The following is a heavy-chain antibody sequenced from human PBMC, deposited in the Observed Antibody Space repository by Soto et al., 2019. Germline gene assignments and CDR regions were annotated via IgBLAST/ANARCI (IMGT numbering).Heavy chain of an antibody. CDR2: ISAYNGNT. V-gene: IGHV1-18*01. CDR1: GYTFTSYG. Sequence: ASVKVSCKASGYTFTSYGISWVRQAPGQGLEWMGWISAYNGNTNYAQKFQGRVTMTRDTSTSTAYMELRSLRSDDTAVYYCANACWSGYQEHLYYYVXVWSKGTRVTVSS. D-gene: IGHD3-3*01. J-gene: IGHJ6*03. CDR3: ANACWSGYQEHLYYYVXV.